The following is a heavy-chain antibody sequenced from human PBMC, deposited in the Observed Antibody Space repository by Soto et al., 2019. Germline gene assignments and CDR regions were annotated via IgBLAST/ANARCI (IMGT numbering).Heavy chain of an antibody. CDR2: IYSGNT. Sequence: SETLSLTCTISGGSISGYYWTWIRQSPGKGLEYIGYIYSGNTNYNPSLNSRVTISVDTSKNHFSLKLSSVTAADTAVYYCARGYGRNFDYWGQGTLVTVPS. CDR3: ARGYGRNFDY. J-gene: IGHJ4*02. V-gene: IGHV4-59*08. CDR1: GGSISGYY. D-gene: IGHD5-18*01.